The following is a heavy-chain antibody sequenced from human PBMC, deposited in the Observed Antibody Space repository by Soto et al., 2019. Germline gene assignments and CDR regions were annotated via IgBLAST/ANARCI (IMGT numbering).Heavy chain of an antibody. Sequence: ASVKVSCRVSGYTLTELSMHWVRQAPGKGLEWMGGFDPEDGETIYAQKFQGRVTMTEDTSTDTAYMELGSLRSEDTAVYYCATAPPYDFWSGYSDYWGQGTLVTVSS. J-gene: IGHJ4*02. CDR1: GYTLTELS. D-gene: IGHD3-3*01. CDR3: ATAPPYDFWSGYSDY. CDR2: FDPEDGET. V-gene: IGHV1-24*01.